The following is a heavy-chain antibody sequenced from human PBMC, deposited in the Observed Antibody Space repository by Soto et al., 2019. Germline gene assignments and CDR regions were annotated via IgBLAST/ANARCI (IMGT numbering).Heavy chain of an antibody. V-gene: IGHV4-34*01. D-gene: IGHD2-15*01. CDR1: GGSITGYT. CDR2: INHTGST. J-gene: IGHJ4*02. Sequence: QVQLQQWGAGLLKPSETLSLSCAVYGGSITGYTWSWVRQPPGKGLEWIGEINHTGSTKYNPSLTSRVPTSVDTSTSQFSLKLPSVTAADTAVYSCANRGWWLPSDYWGQGTLVTVSS. CDR3: ANRGWWLPSDY.